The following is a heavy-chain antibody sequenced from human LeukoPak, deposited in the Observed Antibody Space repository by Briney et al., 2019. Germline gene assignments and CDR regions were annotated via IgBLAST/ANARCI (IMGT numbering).Heavy chain of an antibody. D-gene: IGHD2-2*01. V-gene: IGHV3-21*01. CDR1: GFSFSDYG. CDR2: ISSRTNYI. CDR3: ARDSTQYPGGTYGADV. Sequence: PGGSLRLSCVASGFSFSDYGMNWVRQAPGKGLEWVSCISSRTNYIRYADSVRGRFTISRHNSKNSLFLQLNSLRAEDTAVYYCARDSTQYPGGTYGADVWGPGTTVTVSS. J-gene: IGHJ6*02.